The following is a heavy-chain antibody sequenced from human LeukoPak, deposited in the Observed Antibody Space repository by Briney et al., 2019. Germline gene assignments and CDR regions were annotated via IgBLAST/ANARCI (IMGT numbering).Heavy chain of an antibody. J-gene: IGHJ4*02. CDR3: ARLMTGGNYDPFDY. Sequence: PGGSLRLSCVASGFTFSSYTFHCVRQAPGKGLEWVSSVNSGLSYFNYADSVKGRFTISRDNAKNSLYLQMNSLRADDTAVYYCARLMTGGNYDPFDYWGQGTLVTVSS. V-gene: IGHV3-21*01. CDR2: VNSGLSYF. CDR1: GFTFSSYT. D-gene: IGHD3-22*01.